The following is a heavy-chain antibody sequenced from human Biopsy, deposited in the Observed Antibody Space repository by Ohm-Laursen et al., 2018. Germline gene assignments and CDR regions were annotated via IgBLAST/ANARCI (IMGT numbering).Heavy chain of an antibody. D-gene: IGHD3-22*01. J-gene: IGHJ5*02. CDR1: GYTFTGYH. V-gene: IGHV1-2*02. CDR3: TRGGYYYDSLAYYYWFDP. Sequence: SVKISCKVSGYTFTGYHVHWARQAPGQGLEWMGWINAKTGDTNYAQKFQGRVTMTRDTSISTAYVDLSSLRSDDTAVYYCTRGGYYYDSLAYYYWFDPWGQGTLVTVSS. CDR2: INAKTGDT.